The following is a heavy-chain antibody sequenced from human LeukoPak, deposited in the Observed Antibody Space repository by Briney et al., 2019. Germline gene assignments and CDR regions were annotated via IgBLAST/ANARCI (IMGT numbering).Heavy chain of an antibody. D-gene: IGHD3-22*01. CDR3: ARSGPSPRDSSGRVIDY. CDR2: IIPILGIA. V-gene: IGHV1-69*04. J-gene: IGHJ4*02. Sequence: SVKVSCKASGGTFSSYAISWVRQAPGQRLEWMGRIIPILGIANYAQKFQGRVTITADKSTSTAYMELSSLRSEDTAVYYCARSGPSPRDSSGRVIDYWGQGTLVTVSS. CDR1: GGTFSSYA.